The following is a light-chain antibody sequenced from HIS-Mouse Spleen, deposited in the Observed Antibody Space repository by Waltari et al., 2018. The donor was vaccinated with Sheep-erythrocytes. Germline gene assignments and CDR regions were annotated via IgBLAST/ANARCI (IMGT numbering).Light chain of an antibody. Sequence: QSALTQPPSASGSPGQSVTISCTGTSSDVGGYNYVSWYQHHPGKAPKLMIYEVSKRPSGVPDRVSGSKSGNTASLTVSGLQAEDEADYYCSSYAGSNNWVFGGGTKLTVL. CDR3: SSYAGSNNWV. CDR2: EVS. CDR1: SSDVGGYNY. J-gene: IGLJ3*02. V-gene: IGLV2-8*01.